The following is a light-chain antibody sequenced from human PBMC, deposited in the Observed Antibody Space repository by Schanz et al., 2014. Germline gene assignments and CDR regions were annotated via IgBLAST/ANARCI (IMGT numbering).Light chain of an antibody. CDR1: QDISNH. J-gene: IGKJ1*01. Sequence: DIQMTQSPSSLSASVGDRVTITCQASQDISNHLNWYQQKPGKAPKLLIYSASNLQGGVPSRFSGSGSGTDFTLTISGLQPEDFSIYYCQQSYSTPRTFGQGTKVEIK. CDR2: SAS. V-gene: IGKV1-39*01. CDR3: QQSYSTPRT.